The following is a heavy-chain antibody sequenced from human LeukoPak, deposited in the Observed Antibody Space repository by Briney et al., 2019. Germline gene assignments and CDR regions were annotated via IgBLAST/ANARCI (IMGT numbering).Heavy chain of an antibody. CDR2: ISSSGSTI. V-gene: IGHV3-48*03. CDR3: AKTLYYDSSGYPDY. D-gene: IGHD3-22*01. J-gene: IGHJ4*02. Sequence: AGGSLRLSCAASGFTFSSYEMNWVRQAPGKGLEWVSYISSSGSTIYYADSVKGRFTISRDNSKNTLCLQMNSLRAEDTAVYYCAKTLYYDSSGYPDYWGQGTLVTVSS. CDR1: GFTFSSYE.